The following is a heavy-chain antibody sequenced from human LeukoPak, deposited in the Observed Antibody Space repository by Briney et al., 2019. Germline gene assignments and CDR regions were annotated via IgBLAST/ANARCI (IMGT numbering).Heavy chain of an antibody. CDR1: GGSIGTYY. CDR2: IYYSGST. V-gene: IGHV4-59*01. J-gene: IGHJ5*02. Sequence: KPSETLSLTCSVSGGSIGTYYWSWIRQPSGKGLEWIGYIYYSGSTRHNPSLKGRVTISADTSKNQFSLKLNSVTAADTAVYYCARDSTHSGSHWGNWFDPWGQGHPVIVSS. D-gene: IGHD1-26*01. CDR3: ARDSTHSGSHWGNWFDP.